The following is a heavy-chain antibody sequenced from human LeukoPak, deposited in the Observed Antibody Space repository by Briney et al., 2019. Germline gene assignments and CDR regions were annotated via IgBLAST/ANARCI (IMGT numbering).Heavy chain of an antibody. V-gene: IGHV7-4-1*02. CDR3: ARDREDEAAGY. CDR1: GYTFTDFH. CDR2: INTKTGNP. Sequence: ASVKVSCKASGYTFTDFHIHWVRQAPGQGLEWMGWINTKTGNPNYAQGFTGRFVFSLDTSVSTAYLQINSLKIEDTAVYYCARDREDEAAGYWGQGTLVTVSS. D-gene: IGHD6-13*01. J-gene: IGHJ4*02.